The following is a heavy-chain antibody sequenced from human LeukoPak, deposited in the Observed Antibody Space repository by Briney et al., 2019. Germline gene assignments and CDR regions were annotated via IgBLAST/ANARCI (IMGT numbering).Heavy chain of an antibody. D-gene: IGHD2-2*01. V-gene: IGHV1-2*02. Sequence: GASVKVSCKASGYTFTGYYMHWVRQAPGQGLEWMGWINPNSGGTNYAQKFQGRVTMTRDTSISTAYMELSRLRSDDTAVYYCASPGDIVVVPAADKDDAFDIWGQGTMVTVSS. J-gene: IGHJ3*02. CDR1: GYTFTGYY. CDR2: INPNSGGT. CDR3: ASPGDIVVVPAADKDDAFDI.